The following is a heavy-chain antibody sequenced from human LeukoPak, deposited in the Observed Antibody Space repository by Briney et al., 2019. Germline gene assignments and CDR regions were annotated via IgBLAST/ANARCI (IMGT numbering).Heavy chain of an antibody. CDR1: GGSISSYY. J-gene: IGHJ4*02. CDR2: IYTSGST. CDR3: ARDANFFVTHGDPSHFDY. D-gene: IGHD4-17*01. V-gene: IGHV4-4*07. Sequence: PSETLSLTCTVSGGSISSYYWSWIRQPAGKGLEWIGRIYTSGSTNYNPSLKSRVTMSVDTSKNQFSLKLSSVTAADTAVYYCARDANFFVTHGDPSHFDYWGQGTPVTVSS.